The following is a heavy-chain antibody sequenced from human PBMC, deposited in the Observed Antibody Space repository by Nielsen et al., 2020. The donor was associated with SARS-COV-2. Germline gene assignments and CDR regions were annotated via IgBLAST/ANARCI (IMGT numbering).Heavy chain of an antibody. V-gene: IGHV3-23*01. Sequence: GESLKISCAASGFTFSNYPMSWVRQAPGKGLEWVPAISSSGSDTYYADSVKGRLTVSRDNSKNTVYLQLSSLRVEDTAVYYCAKDRAGATYARFDLWGQGTLVTVSS. CDR1: GFTFSNYP. CDR2: ISSSGSDT. CDR3: AKDRAGATYARFDL. D-gene: IGHD4/OR15-4a*01. J-gene: IGHJ4*02.